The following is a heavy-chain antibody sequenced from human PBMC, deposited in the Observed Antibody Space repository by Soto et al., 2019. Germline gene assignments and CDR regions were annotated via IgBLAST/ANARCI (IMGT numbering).Heavy chain of an antibody. CDR3: AKMRGGRYYLYYYGRDV. V-gene: IGHV4-34*01. CDR2: INHSGST. D-gene: IGHD1-26*01. Sequence: SENLSLTCAVYGGSFSGYYWSWIRQPPGKGLEWIGEINHSGSTNYNPSLKSRVTISVDTSKKQLSLKLRSVTAADTAVYYCAKMRGGRYYLYYYGRDVWGQGTTVP. J-gene: IGHJ6*01. CDR1: GGSFSGYY.